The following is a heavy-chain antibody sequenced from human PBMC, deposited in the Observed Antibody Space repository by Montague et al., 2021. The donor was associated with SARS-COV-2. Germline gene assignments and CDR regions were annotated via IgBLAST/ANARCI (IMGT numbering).Heavy chain of an antibody. V-gene: IGHV4-39*07. CDR3: ARDTRIAMLVVVTRYGLDV. CDR2: IDYTGST. CDR1: GGSISSSSYD. J-gene: IGHJ6*02. D-gene: IGHD3-22*01. Sequence: SETLSLTCTVSGGSISSSSYDWGWIRQPPGKGLEWFGSIDYTGSTYYXXXLKSRVTISVDTSKNQFSLKLSSVTAADTAVYYCARDTRIAMLVVVTRYGLDVWGQGTTVTVSS.